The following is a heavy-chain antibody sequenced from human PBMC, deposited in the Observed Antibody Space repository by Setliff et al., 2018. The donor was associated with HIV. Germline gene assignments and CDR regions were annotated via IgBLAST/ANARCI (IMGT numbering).Heavy chain of an antibody. V-gene: IGHV2-5*01. CDR1: EFSLSSSGVG. D-gene: IGHD5-12*01. CDR3: AHRLATMIEGDAFDI. Sequence: SGPTLVNPTETLTLTCSFSEFSLSSSGVGVGWIRQPPGKALEWLALIYWNDEKRYSPSLKTRLTITKDTSKNQVILTMTNMDPLEAGTYYCAHRLATMIEGDAFDIWGQGTMVTVSS. J-gene: IGHJ3*02. CDR2: IYWNDEK.